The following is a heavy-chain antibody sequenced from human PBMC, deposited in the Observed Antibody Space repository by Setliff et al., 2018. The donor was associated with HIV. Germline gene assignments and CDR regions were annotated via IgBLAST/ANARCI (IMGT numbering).Heavy chain of an antibody. CDR1: GGPLTDHY. J-gene: IGHJ4*02. Sequence: SETLSLTCAVHGGPLTDHYWNWIRQSPGKGLEWIAEVHHTGYLNYNPSLKSRVTISRDPSKNHLSLKLTSVTAADTGLYYCVFGLRFSPFDNWGQGTLVTVSS. D-gene: IGHD5-12*01. V-gene: IGHV4-34*01. CDR2: VHHTGYL. CDR3: VFGLRFSPFDN.